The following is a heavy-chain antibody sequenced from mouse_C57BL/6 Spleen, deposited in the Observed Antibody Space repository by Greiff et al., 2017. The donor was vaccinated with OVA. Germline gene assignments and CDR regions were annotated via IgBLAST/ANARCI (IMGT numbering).Heavy chain of an antibody. CDR3: AIPWFAY. CDR1: GYTFTSYW. V-gene: IGHV1-55*01. CDR2: IYPGSGST. Sequence: VKLQQPGAELVKPGASVKMSCKASGYTFTSYWITWVKQRPGQGLEWIGDIYPGSGSTNYNEKFKSKATLTVDQSSSTAYMQLNSLTSEDSAVYYCAIPWFAYWGQGTLVTVSA. J-gene: IGHJ3*01.